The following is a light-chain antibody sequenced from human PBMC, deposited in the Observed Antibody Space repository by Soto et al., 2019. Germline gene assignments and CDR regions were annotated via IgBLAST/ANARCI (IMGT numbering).Light chain of an antibody. CDR3: QQYSNLIT. V-gene: IGKV1-33*01. Sequence: DIQMTQSPSSLSASVGDRVTITCQASQDVSNYLNWNQQKLGKAPKLLIYDASNLETGVPSRFSGSGSGTYFSFTISSLQPEDFATYYCQQYSNLITFGQGTRLLIK. CDR1: QDVSNY. CDR2: DAS. J-gene: IGKJ5*01.